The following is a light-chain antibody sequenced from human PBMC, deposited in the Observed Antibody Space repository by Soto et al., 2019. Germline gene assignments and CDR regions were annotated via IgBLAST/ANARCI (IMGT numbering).Light chain of an antibody. J-gene: IGKJ5*01. Sequence: EVVLTQSPATLSLSPGDRAALSCKASQSVHNYLAWYQQQPGQAPRLLLYGASNRAAGIPATFSGSGCGTDFPLTINSIEPEDFAVYYYQQRSNWPPITFGQGTRVEIK. CDR3: QQRSNWPPIT. V-gene: IGKV3-11*01. CDR1: QSVHNY. CDR2: GAS.